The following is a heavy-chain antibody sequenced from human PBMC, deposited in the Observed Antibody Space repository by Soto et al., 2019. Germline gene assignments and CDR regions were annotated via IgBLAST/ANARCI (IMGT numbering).Heavy chain of an antibody. CDR2: ISRTGGAA. CDR3: AKSYGYIWGSYPRELDD. D-gene: IGHD3-16*01. V-gene: IGHV3-23*01. CDR1: GFNFSNFA. Sequence: EVQLLESGGGLVQPGGSLRLSCTASGFNFSNFAMFWVRQAPGKGLEWVSSISRTGGAAHYADSVNGRFTISRNNSKNKLFLQMDILRAEDTAVYSCAKSYGYIWGSYPRELDDWGLGTLVTVSS. J-gene: IGHJ4*02.